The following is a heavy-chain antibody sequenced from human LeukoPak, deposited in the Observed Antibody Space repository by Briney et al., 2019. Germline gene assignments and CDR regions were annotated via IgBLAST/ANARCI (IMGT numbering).Heavy chain of an antibody. CDR1: GGSFRGYY. D-gene: IGHD2-2*01. J-gene: IGHJ4*02. V-gene: IGHV4-34*01. CDR2: INQSGNP. CDR3: ASTYGVVPAHPMQNY. Sequence: SETLSLTCAVYGGSFRGYYWSWFRQAPGEGLEWIGEINQSGNPNYNPSLKSRVTISEDTSKNQFSLKLTSVTAADTAVYYCASTYGVVPAHPMQNYWGQGTLVTVSS.